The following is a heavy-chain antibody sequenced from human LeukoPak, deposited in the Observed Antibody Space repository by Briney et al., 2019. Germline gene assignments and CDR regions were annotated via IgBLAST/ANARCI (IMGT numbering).Heavy chain of an antibody. CDR1: GFTLSSYA. V-gene: IGHV3-21*01. CDR3: ARDLPRGYSPYYYYGVDV. CDR2: ISSSSSYI. J-gene: IGHJ6*02. D-gene: IGHD5-18*01. Sequence: GGSLRLSCAASGFTLSSYAMSWVRQAPGKGLEWVSSISSSSSYIYYADSVKGRFTISRDNAKNSLYLQMNSLRAEDTAVYYCARDLPRGYSPYYYYGVDVWGQGTTVTVSS.